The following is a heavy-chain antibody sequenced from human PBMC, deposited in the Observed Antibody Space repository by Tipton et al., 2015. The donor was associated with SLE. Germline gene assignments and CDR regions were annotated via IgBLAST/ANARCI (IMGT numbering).Heavy chain of an antibody. CDR2: IYYSGST. CDR3: ASDSTVTTRRYFDL. D-gene: IGHD4-11*01. CDR1: GDSISSGGYY. V-gene: IGHV4-31*03. J-gene: IGHJ2*01. Sequence: TLSLTCTVSGDSISSGGYYWSWIRQYPGKGLEWIGYIYYSGSTYYNPSLKSRVTISVDTSKNQFSLKLSSVTAADTAVYYCASDSTVTTRRYFDLWGRGTLVTVSS.